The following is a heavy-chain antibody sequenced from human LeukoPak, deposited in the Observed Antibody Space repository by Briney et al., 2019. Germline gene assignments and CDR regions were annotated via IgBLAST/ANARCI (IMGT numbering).Heavy chain of an antibody. CDR3: ARNNWNAVAFDI. D-gene: IGHD1-20*01. CDR1: GGSVSSDTYY. Sequence: PSETLSLTCTVSGGSVSSDTYYWSWIRQPAGKGLEWIGRIYASGSTDYNPSLKSRVTISVDTSKNQFSLKLSSVTAADTAVYYCARNNWNAVAFDIWGQGTMVTVSS. CDR2: IYASGST. J-gene: IGHJ3*02. V-gene: IGHV4-61*02.